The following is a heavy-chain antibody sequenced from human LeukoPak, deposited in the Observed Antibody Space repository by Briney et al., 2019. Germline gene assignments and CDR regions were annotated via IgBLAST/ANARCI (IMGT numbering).Heavy chain of an antibody. V-gene: IGHV3-30-3*01. J-gene: IGHJ4*02. CDR2: ISFDGGNK. D-gene: IGHD6-13*01. CDR3: AGGTPYSSSGIDY. Sequence: GGSLRISCAASGFTFSNYAMHWVRQAPGKGLEWVTVISFDGGNKYYADSVKGRFTISRDNSENTLYLQMNSLRTEDTAVYYCAGGTPYSSSGIDYWGQGTLVTVSS. CDR1: GFTFSNYA.